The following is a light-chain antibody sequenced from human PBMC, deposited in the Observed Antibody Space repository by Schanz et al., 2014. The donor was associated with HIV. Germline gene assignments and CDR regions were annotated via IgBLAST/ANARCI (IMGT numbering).Light chain of an antibody. CDR1: SGDVGSYNY. V-gene: IGLV2-14*03. J-gene: IGLJ2*01. CDR2: DVT. Sequence: QSALTQPASVSGSPGQSISISCTGTSGDVGSYNYVSWYQQHPDKAPKLIIYDVTTRPSGISSRFSGSKSGNTASLTISGLQPEDEADYYCISYTSDTVLFGGGTKLTVL. CDR3: ISYTSDTVL.